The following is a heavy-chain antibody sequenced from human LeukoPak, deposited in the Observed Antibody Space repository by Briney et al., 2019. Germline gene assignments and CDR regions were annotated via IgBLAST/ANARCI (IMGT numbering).Heavy chain of an antibody. CDR3: AGATTSTFDY. Sequence: SQTLSLTCTVSGGSISSGDYYWRWIRQPPGKGLEWIGYIYYSGSTYYSPSLKSRVTISVDTSKNQFSLKLSSVTAADTAVCYCAGATTSTFDYWGQGTLVTVSS. J-gene: IGHJ4*02. D-gene: IGHD1-26*01. CDR1: GGSISSGDYY. CDR2: IYYSGST. V-gene: IGHV4-30-4*08.